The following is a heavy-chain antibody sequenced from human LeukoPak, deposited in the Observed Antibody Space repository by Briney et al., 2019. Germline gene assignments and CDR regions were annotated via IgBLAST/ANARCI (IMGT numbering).Heavy chain of an antibody. CDR1: GFTFSTYN. CDR2: ITSSSSYA. V-gene: IGHV3-21*06. D-gene: IGHD6-25*01. CDR3: ARRSGHYYWYFDL. Sequence: GGSLRLSCEASGFTFSTYNMNWVRQAPGKRLEWVSSITSSSSYAFYADSVKGRFTISRDNSKNTLYLQMNSLRAEDTAVYYCARRSGHYYWYFDLWGRGTLVTVSS. J-gene: IGHJ2*01.